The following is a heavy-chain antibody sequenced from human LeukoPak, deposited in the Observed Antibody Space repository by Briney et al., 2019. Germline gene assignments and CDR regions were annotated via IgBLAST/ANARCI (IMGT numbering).Heavy chain of an antibody. V-gene: IGHV4-4*07. CDR3: ARVLWGSSGWHYYYYMDV. J-gene: IGHJ6*03. D-gene: IGHD6-19*01. CDR1: GGSISSYY. CDR2: IHTSGSA. Sequence: SETLSLTCTVSGGSISSYYWSWIRQPAGKGLEWIGRIHTSGSADYNSSLKSRVTMSPDTSKNQFSLRLNSVTAADTAVYYCARVLWGSSGWHYYYYMDVWGKGTTVTVSS.